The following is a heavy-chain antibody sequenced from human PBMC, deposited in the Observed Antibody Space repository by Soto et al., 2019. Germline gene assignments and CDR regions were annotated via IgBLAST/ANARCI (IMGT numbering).Heavy chain of an antibody. Sequence: GGSLRLSCAASGFTFSSYAMSWVRQAPWKGLEWVSVISGSGGSTYYADSVKGRFTISRDNSKNTLYLQMNSLRAEDTAVYYCAKASSLGSGYLYYFDYWGQGTLVTVSS. CDR1: GFTFSSYA. CDR2: ISGSGGST. J-gene: IGHJ4*02. D-gene: IGHD3-3*01. CDR3: AKASSLGSGYLYYFDY. V-gene: IGHV3-23*01.